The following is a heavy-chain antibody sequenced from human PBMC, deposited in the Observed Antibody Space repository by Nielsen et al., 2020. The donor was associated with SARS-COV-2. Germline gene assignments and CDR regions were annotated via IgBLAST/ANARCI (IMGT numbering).Heavy chain of an antibody. V-gene: IGHV3-23*01. J-gene: IGHJ5*02. Sequence: GGSLRLSCAASGFTFSSYAMSWVRQAPGKGLEWVSAISGSGGSTYYADSVKGRFTISRDNAKNSLYLQMNSLRAEDTALYHCARGYSSSSVGWFDPWGQGTLVTVSS. D-gene: IGHD6-6*01. CDR1: GFTFSSYA. CDR2: ISGSGGST. CDR3: ARGYSSSSVGWFDP.